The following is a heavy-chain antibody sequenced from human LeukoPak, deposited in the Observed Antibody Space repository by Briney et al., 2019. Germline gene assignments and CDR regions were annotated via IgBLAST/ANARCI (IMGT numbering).Heavy chain of an antibody. CDR2: INHSGST. D-gene: IGHD3-9*01. CDR1: GGSFSGYY. Sequence: SETLSLTCAVYGGSFSGYYWSWLRQPPGKGLEWIGEINHSGSTNYNPSLKSRVTISVDTSKNQFSLKLSSVTAADTAVYYCARHYDILTGYPRPLNWFDPWGQGTLVTVSS. CDR3: ARHYDILTGYPRPLNWFDP. J-gene: IGHJ5*02. V-gene: IGHV4-34*01.